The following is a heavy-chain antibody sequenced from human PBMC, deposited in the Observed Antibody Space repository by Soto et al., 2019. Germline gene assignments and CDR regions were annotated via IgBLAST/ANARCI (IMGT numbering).Heavy chain of an antibody. CDR3: ARKEGYYGDYSLDY. J-gene: IGHJ4*02. CDR2: IIPTLGIA. Sequence: QVQLVQSGAEVKKPGSSVKVSCKASGGTFSSYTISWVRQAPGQGLEWMGRIIPTLGIANYAQKCQGRVTITADNSTSTAYMEMSSLRSEDTAVYYCARKEGYYGDYSLDYWGQGTLVTVSS. V-gene: IGHV1-69*02. D-gene: IGHD4-17*01. CDR1: GGTFSSYT.